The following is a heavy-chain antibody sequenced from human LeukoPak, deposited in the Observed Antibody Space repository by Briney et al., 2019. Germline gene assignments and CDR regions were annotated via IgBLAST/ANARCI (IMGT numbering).Heavy chain of an antibody. D-gene: IGHD5-24*01. CDR1: GGPFSNYG. CDR3: AREAADGYVKSSGY. J-gene: IGHJ4*02. CDR2: IIPIFATP. V-gene: IGHV1-69*06. Sequence: ASVKVSFKASGGPFSNYGISWVRPAPGQGLEWMGRIIPIFATPSYAQNFQGRVTITADKSTNTAYMELSSLTSEDTAVYYCAREAADGYVKSSGYWGQGTLVIVSS.